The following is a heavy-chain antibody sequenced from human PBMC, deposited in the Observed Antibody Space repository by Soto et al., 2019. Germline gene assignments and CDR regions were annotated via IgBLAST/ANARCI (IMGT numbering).Heavy chain of an antibody. Sequence: SETLCVRKSVVGGSSGGVGGWRWIRQHPDKGLEWIGYIYYSGNTYYNPSLKRRVSISLDTSKSQFSLKLDAVTAADTAVYYCARDAPVALGVPNSMDVWGQGPTVTVSS. CDR1: GGSSGGVGG. CDR3: ARDAPVALGVPNSMDV. CDR2: IYYSGNT. D-gene: IGHD3-3*02. J-gene: IGHJ6*02. V-gene: IGHV4-31*02.